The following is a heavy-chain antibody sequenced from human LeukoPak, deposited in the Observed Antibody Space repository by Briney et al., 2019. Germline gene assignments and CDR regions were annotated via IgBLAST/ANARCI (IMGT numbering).Heavy chain of an antibody. Sequence: PSETLSLTCPVSGGSISSYYWSWIRQPPGKGLEWIGYIYYSGSTNYNPSLKSRVTISVDTFKNQLSLKLSSVTAADTAVYYCARDGRGYSYGFDYWGQGTLVTVPS. CDR3: ARDGRGYSYGFDY. D-gene: IGHD5-18*01. J-gene: IGHJ4*02. CDR1: GGSISSYY. V-gene: IGHV4-59*01. CDR2: IYYSGST.